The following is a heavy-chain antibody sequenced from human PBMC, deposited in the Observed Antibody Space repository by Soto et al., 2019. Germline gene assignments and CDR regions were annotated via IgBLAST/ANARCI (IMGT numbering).Heavy chain of an antibody. J-gene: IGHJ5*02. CDR1: GGSISIGDYS. CDR3: ARGVTVFGLVSRFWFDP. V-gene: IGHV4-30-4*02. D-gene: IGHD3-3*01. Sequence: SDTLSLTCTVSGGSISIGDYSWSWVLHSPGKGLEWIGHIYNSGITYYNPSLKSRVVISIDTSRNQFSLRLNSLTAADRAVYFCARGVTVFGLVSRFWFDPWGQGTVVTVSS. CDR2: IYNSGIT.